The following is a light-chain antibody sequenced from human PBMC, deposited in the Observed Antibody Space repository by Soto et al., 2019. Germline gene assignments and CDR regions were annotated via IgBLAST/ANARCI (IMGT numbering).Light chain of an antibody. CDR3: QQYGSSFVT. V-gene: IGKV3-20*01. J-gene: IGKJ2*01. CDR1: QSVSSSY. CDR2: GAS. Sequence: EIVLTQSPGTLSLSPGERATLSCRASQSVSSSYLAWYQQNPGQAPRLLIYGASSRATGIPDRFSGSGSGTDFTLTISRLEPEDFAGYYCQQYGSSFVTFGQGTKLEIK.